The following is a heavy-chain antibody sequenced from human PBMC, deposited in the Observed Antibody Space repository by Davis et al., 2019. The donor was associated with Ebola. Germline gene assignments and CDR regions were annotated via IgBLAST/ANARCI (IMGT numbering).Heavy chain of an antibody. V-gene: IGHV5-51*01. Sequence: KVSCKGSGYNLISYWIGWVRQMRGKGLEWMGTVYPGDSDTRYSPSFQGHVTISAEKSSNTAYLQWSSLKASDTANYYCAKLGRSSDYYGRHFDWWGQGTRVTVSS. CDR2: VYPGDSDT. D-gene: IGHD3-22*01. J-gene: IGHJ4*02. CDR3: AKLGRSSDYYGRHFDW. CDR1: GYNLISYW.